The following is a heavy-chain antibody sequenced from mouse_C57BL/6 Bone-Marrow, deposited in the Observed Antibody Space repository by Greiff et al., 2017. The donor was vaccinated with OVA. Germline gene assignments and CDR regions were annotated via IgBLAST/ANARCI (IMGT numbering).Heavy chain of an antibody. CDR1: GYTFTSYW. J-gene: IGHJ3*01. CDR3: ARSYYSPFAY. CDR2: IDPSDSYT. V-gene: IGHV1-50*01. Sequence: QVQLQQSGAELVKPGASVKLSCKASGYTFTSYWMQWVKQRPGQGLEWIGEIDPSDSYTNYNQKFKGKATLTVDTSSSTAYMQLSSLTSEDSAVYYCARSYYSPFAYWGQGTLVTVSA. D-gene: IGHD1-1*01.